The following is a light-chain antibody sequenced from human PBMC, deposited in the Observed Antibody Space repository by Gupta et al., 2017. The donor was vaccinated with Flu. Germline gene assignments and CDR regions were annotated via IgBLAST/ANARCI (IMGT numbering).Light chain of an antibody. Sequence: DIQLTQSPSSLSASVGDRVTITCRASQSVTSYLNWYQQKPGKAPKLLIYAASSLQSGVPSRCSGSGSGTDFTLTISSLQPEDFATYYCQQSSSIPNTFGPGTKVDIK. CDR2: AAS. J-gene: IGKJ3*01. CDR3: QQSSSIPNT. CDR1: QSVTSY. V-gene: IGKV1-39*01.